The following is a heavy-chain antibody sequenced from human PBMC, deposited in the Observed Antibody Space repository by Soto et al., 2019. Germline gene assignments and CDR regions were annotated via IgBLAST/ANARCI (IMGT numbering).Heavy chain of an antibody. J-gene: IGHJ4*02. CDR3: ASASEKPLIQPKLDS. D-gene: IGHD5-18*01. CDR1: GGSISGYY. CDR2: IYYSGST. Sequence: ASETLSLTCTVAGGSISGYYWSWIRQPPGKGLEWIGYIYYSGSTNYNPSLKSRVTISVDTSKNQFSLKLSSVTAADTAVYYCASASEKPLIQPKLDSSGQGPLVTLSS. V-gene: IGHV4-59*01.